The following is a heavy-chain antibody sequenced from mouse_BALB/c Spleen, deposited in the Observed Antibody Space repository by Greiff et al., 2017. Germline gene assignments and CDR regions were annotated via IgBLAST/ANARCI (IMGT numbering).Heavy chain of an antibody. D-gene: IGHD1-1*01. Sequence: VKLMESGPELVKPGASVRISCKASGYTFTSYYIHWVKQRPGQGLEWIGWIYPGNVNTKYNEKFKGKATLTADKSSSTAYMQLSSLTSEDSAVYFCARERDGSGGFAYWGQGTLVTVSA. V-gene: IGHV1S56*01. J-gene: IGHJ3*01. CDR3: ARERDGSGGFAY. CDR1: GYTFTSYY. CDR2: IYPGNVNT.